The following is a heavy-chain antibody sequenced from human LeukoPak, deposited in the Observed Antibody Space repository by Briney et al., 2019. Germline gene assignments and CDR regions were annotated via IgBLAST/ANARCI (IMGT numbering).Heavy chain of an antibody. Sequence: GGSLRLSCVGSGFTFSTHVMSWVRRAPGMGLQWVSSISGNGHYTYYADSVRGRFTISRDGSKNTVVLQMNSLRVEDTAVYYCAKSISGDGVNFERGADYWGQGTQVTVSS. J-gene: IGHJ4*02. D-gene: IGHD3-10*01. V-gene: IGHV3-23*01. CDR2: ISGNGHYT. CDR1: GFTFSTHV. CDR3: AKSISGDGVNFERGADY.